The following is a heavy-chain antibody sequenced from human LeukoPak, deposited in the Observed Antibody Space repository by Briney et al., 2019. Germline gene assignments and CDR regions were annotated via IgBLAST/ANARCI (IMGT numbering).Heavy chain of an antibody. CDR2: INPSGGST. Sequence: ASVKVSCKASGYTFISYYIHWARQAPGQGLEWMGVINPSGGSTTYTQKFQGRVTMTRDTSIGTAYLELSSLKSEDTAVYYCARTPPNWGADYWGQGTLVTVSS. CDR3: ARTPPNWGADY. D-gene: IGHD7-27*01. V-gene: IGHV1-46*01. CDR1: GYTFISYY. J-gene: IGHJ4*02.